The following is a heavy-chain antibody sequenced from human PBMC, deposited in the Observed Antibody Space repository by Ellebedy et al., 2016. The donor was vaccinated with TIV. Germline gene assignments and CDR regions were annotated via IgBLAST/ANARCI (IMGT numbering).Heavy chain of an antibody. CDR2: IWYDGSNK. V-gene: IGHV3-33*08. J-gene: IGHJ4*02. CDR3: ARGSPYMVRGVINDY. D-gene: IGHD3-10*01. Sequence: GGSLRLSCAASGFTFSDYYMSWIRQAPGKGLEWVAVIWYDGSNKYYADSVKGRFTISRDNSKNTLYLQMNSLRAEDTAVYYCARGSPYMVRGVINDYWGQGTLVTVSS. CDR1: GFTFSDYY.